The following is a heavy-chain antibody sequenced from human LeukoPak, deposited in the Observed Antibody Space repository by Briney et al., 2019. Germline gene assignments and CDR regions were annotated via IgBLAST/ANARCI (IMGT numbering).Heavy chain of an antibody. Sequence: PGGSLRLSCAASGFTFDDYAMHWVRQAPGKGLEWVSLISWDGGSTYYADSVKGRFTISRDNSKNSLYLQMNSLRAEDTALYYCAKDTYDFWSGYGRGEEHYYYYYMDVWGKGTTVTVSS. V-gene: IGHV3-43D*03. J-gene: IGHJ6*03. CDR1: GFTFDDYA. D-gene: IGHD3-3*01. CDR2: ISWDGGST. CDR3: AKDTYDFWSGYGRGEEHYYYYYMDV.